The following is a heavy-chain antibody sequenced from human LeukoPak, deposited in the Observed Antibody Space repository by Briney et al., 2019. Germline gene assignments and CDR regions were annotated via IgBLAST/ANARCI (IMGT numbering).Heavy chain of an antibody. D-gene: IGHD3-16*02. CDR2: IYTSGST. Sequence: SETLSLTCTVSGGSISSYYWSWIRQPAGKGLEWIGRIYTSGSTNYNPSLKSRVTMSVDTSKNQFSLKLSSVTAADTAVYYCARGSYDYIWGSYLYYFDYWGQGTLVTVSS. CDR1: GGSISSYY. V-gene: IGHV4-4*07. CDR3: ARGSYDYIWGSYLYYFDY. J-gene: IGHJ4*02.